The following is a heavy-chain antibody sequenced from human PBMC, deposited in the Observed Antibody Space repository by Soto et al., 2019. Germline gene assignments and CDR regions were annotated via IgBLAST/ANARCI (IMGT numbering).Heavy chain of an antibody. Sequence: SETLSLTCTVSGGSISSSSYYWGWIRQPPGKGLEWIGSIYYSGSTYYNPSLKSRVTISVDTSKNQFSLKLSSVTAADTAVYNCARQVEAITMIVVGVFGYWGQGTLVTVSS. J-gene: IGHJ4*02. CDR3: ARQVEAITMIVVGVFGY. CDR2: IYYSGST. CDR1: GGSISSSSYY. V-gene: IGHV4-39*01. D-gene: IGHD3-22*01.